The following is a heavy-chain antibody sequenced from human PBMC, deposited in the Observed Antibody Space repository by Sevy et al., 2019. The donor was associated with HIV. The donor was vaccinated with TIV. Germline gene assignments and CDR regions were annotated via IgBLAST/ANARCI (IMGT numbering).Heavy chain of an antibody. V-gene: IGHV3-23*01. D-gene: IGHD6-13*01. CDR1: GFIFSSYV. CDR2: ISGSGGYT. CDR3: EAITTAGRDY. Sequence: GGPLRLSCAASGFIFSSYVMTWVRQAPGKGLEWVSTISGSGGYTYYAESVKGRFTISRDNSNNILYLQMNSLRAEDTAVYYCEAITTAGRDYWGQGTLVTVSS. J-gene: IGHJ4*02.